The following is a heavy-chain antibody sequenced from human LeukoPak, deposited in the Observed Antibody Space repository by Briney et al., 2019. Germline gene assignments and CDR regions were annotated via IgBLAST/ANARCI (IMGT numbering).Heavy chain of an antibody. Sequence: ASVKVSRKASGYTFTDYYMHWVRQAPGQGLEWMGRINPNSGGTNYAQKFQGRVTMTRDTSISTAYMELSRLRSDDTAVYYCARASNIYDSSGYYYTLDYWGQGTLVTVSS. V-gene: IGHV1-2*06. J-gene: IGHJ4*02. CDR3: ARASNIYDSSGYYYTLDY. CDR2: INPNSGGT. D-gene: IGHD3-22*01. CDR1: GYTFTDYY.